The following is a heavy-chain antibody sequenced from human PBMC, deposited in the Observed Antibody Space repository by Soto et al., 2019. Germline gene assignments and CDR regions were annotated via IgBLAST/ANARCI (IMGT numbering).Heavy chain of an antibody. CDR3: VAELDFGKLSVV. J-gene: IGHJ6*02. Sequence: QVQLVQSGVEVKKPGSSVRVSCTASGDTFKNSVISWVRQAPGQGLEWMGGTIPLFGTTDYAQKFQGRLTITTDESTTTAYMEVSRLTSVDTAVYYCVAELDFGKLSVVWGQGTTVIVSS. V-gene: IGHV1-69*01. D-gene: IGHD3-10*01. CDR1: GDTFKNSV. CDR2: TIPLFGTT.